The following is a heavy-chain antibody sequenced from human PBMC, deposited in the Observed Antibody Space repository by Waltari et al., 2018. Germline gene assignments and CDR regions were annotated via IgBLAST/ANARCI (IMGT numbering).Heavy chain of an antibody. CDR1: GFTFGGCW. D-gene: IGHD3-16*01. V-gene: IGHV3-7*03. CDR3: ARGSAYYVRVWDY. Sequence: EVQLVESGGTLVQPGGSLRLSCAASGFTFGGCWMTWVRQAPGKGLEWVANIKADGSEQYYVDSVRGRFTISRDNAENSLYLQMNSLIADDTAVYYCARGSAYYVRVWDYWGQGTLVTVSS. CDR2: IKADGSEQ. J-gene: IGHJ4*02.